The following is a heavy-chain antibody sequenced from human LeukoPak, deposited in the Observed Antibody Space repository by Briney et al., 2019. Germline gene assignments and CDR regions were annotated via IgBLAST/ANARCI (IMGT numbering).Heavy chain of an antibody. D-gene: IGHD6-19*01. J-gene: IGHJ4*02. CDR1: GFTFSTYW. Sequence: GGSLRLSCAASGFTFSTYWMTWVRQAPGKGLEWVANIKQDGTEKYYVDSVKGRFTISRDNAKNSLYLQMNSLRAEDTAVYYCARDREYSSGWNSDYWGQGTLVTVSS. CDR3: ARDREYSSGWNSDY. CDR2: IKQDGTEK. V-gene: IGHV3-7*01.